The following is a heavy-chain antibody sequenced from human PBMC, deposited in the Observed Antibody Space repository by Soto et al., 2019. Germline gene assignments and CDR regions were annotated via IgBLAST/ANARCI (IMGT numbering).Heavy chain of an antibody. CDR2: IIPIFGTT. CDR1: GGTFGSDA. V-gene: IGHV1-69*06. J-gene: IGHJ5*02. Sequence: SVKGSCKASGGTFGSDAITWVRQAPGQGREWVGRIIPIFGTTNYAQNLQGRVTISADKSTLTSYMELHSLTSDDTALYYCARDRTDSGYYTNWPDTRGQGXHVTVS. CDR3: ARDRTDSGYYTNWPDT. D-gene: IGHD3-22*01.